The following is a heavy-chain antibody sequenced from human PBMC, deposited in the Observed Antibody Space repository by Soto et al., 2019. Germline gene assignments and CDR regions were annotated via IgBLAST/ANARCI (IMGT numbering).Heavy chain of an antibody. CDR1: GFTFSSYG. CDR3: ARYKGYCSGGSCYYYYYMDV. CDR2: ISTTGSTI. V-gene: IGHV3-48*01. J-gene: IGHJ6*03. D-gene: IGHD2-15*01. Sequence: GGSLRLSCAASGFTFSSYGMHWVRQAPGKGXXXVSYISTTGSTIYYADSVKGRFTISRDNAKNSLYLQMTSLRAEDTAVYYCARYKGYCSGGSCYYYYYMDVWGKGTTVTVSS.